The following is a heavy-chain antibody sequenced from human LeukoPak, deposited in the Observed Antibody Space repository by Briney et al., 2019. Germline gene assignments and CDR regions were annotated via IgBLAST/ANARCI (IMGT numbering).Heavy chain of an antibody. CDR1: GGSISSSSRY. Sequence: SETLSLTCTVSGGSISSSSRYWGRLRQPPGKGLGGIGSIYYSRSTYSNPTLKSRVTISVDTSKNQFSLKLSSVTAADTAVYYCARLLGDFWSGYQTIRYYFDYWGQGTLVTVSS. CDR3: ARLLGDFWSGYQTIRYYFDY. J-gene: IGHJ4*02. D-gene: IGHD3-3*01. V-gene: IGHV4-39*01. CDR2: IYYSRST.